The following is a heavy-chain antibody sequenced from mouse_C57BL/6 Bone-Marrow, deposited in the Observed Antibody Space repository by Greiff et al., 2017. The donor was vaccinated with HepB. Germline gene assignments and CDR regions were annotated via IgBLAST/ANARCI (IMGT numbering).Heavy chain of an antibody. CDR1: GYSITSGYY. D-gene: IGHD1-1*01. Sequence: EVKLQESGPGLVKPSQSLSLTCSVTGYSITSGYYWNWIRQFPGNKLEWMGYISYDGSNNYNPSLKNPISITRDTSKNQFFLKLNSVTTEDTATYYCARRFTTVVPYYFDYWGQGTTLTVSS. CDR3: ARRFTTVVPYYFDY. V-gene: IGHV3-6*01. CDR2: ISYDGSN. J-gene: IGHJ2*01.